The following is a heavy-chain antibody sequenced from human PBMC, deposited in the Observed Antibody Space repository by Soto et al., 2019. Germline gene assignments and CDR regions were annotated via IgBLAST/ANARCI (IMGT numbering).Heavy chain of an antibody. Sequence: KTSETLTVTCAVSGCSISSGGYYWSWIRQHPGKGLEWIGYIYYSGSTYYNPSLKSRVTISVDTSKNQFSLKLSSVTAADTAVYYCARSSGRLLWFGELSARLYYFDYWGQGTLVPVSS. V-gene: IGHV4-31*11. CDR2: IYYSGST. CDR1: GCSISSGGYY. CDR3: ARSSGRLLWFGELSARLYYFDY. J-gene: IGHJ4*02. D-gene: IGHD3-10*01.